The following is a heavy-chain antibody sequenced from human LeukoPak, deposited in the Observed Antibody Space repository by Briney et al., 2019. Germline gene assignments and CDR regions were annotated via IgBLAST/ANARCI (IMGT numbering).Heavy chain of an antibody. V-gene: IGHV4-59*01. CDR3: ARERDYYGSGSYLRSAFDI. CDR1: GGSISSYY. CDR2: IYYSGST. D-gene: IGHD3-10*01. Sequence: PSETLSLTCTVSGGSISSYYWSWIRQPPGKGLEWIGYIYYSGSTNHNPSLKSRVTISVDTSKNQFSLKLSSVTAADTAVYYCARERDYYGSGSYLRSAFDIWGQGTMVTVSS. J-gene: IGHJ3*02.